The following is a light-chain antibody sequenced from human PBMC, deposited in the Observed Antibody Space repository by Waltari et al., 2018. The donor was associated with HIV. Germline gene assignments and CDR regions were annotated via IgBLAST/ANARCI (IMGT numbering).Light chain of an antibody. J-gene: IGLJ2*01. V-gene: IGLV7-43*01. CDR2: SAT. CDR1: TGPVGNGQY. CDR3: MLFFRTSYL. Sequence: QTVVTQEPSLTVSPGGTITLTCSSATGPVGNGQYVNWFQQKPGQPPRPLIYSATRRHPLPPALFPGSLVGDRAALTLSNVWPEDQADYYCMLFFRTSYLFGGGTKVTVL.